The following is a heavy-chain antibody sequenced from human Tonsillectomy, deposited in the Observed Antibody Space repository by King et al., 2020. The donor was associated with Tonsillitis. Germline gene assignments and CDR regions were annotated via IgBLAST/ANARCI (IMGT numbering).Heavy chain of an antibody. V-gene: IGHV3-23*04. J-gene: IGHJ3*02. Sequence: DVQLVESGGGLVQPGGSLRLSCAASGFTFSSYAMSWVRQAPGKGLEWVSAISGSGGSTYYADSVKGGFTISRDNSENTLYLQMNSLRAEDTAVYYCAKDPLGVRSFDIWGQGTMVTVSS. CDR3: AKDPLGVRSFDI. CDR2: ISGSGGST. CDR1: GFTFSSYA.